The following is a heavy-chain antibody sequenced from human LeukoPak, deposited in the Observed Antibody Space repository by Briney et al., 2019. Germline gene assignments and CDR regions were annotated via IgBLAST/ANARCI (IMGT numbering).Heavy chain of an antibody. CDR1: GFTFSSYA. J-gene: IGHJ4*02. V-gene: IGHV3-30-3*01. CDR2: ISYDGSNK. CDR3: ARDHSLTTYYFDY. D-gene: IGHD3-9*01. Sequence: GGSLRLSCAASGFTFSSYAMHWVRQAPGKGLEWVAVISYDGSNKYYADSVKGRFTISRDNSKNTLYLQMNSLRAEDTAVYYCARDHSLTTYYFDYWGQGTLVTVSS.